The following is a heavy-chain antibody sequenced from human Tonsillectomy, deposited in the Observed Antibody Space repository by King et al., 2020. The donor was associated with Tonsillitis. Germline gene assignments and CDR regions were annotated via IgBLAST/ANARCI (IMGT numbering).Heavy chain of an antibody. V-gene: IGHV3-48*01. CDR2: ISSNSGPI. J-gene: IGHJ4*02. D-gene: IGHD3-22*01. Sequence: VQLVESGGGLVQPGGSLRLSCAAAGFTFRSYSMNWVRQAPGKGLEWVSYISSNSGPIHYAASVKGRFTISRDNAKNSLYLQMNSLRAEDTAVYYCAREQTYYYDSSGYFIDYWGQGTLVTVSS. CDR1: GFTFRSYS. CDR3: AREQTYYYDSSGYFIDY.